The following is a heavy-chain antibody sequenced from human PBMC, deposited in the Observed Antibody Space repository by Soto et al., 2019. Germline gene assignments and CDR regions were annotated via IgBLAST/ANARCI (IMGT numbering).Heavy chain of an antibody. Sequence: QITLKESGPTLVKPTQTLTLTCTFSGFSLSSTRMAVGWIRQPPGKALEWLGLIYWDDDKRYSPFMKRRLTITKNTSNNLVVLTRSNMVPVDTARYYCALIVVAGLGYYLDYWGQVTLVTVSS. D-gene: IGHD6-19*01. V-gene: IGHV2-5*02. J-gene: IGHJ4*02. CDR2: IYWDDDK. CDR1: GFSLSSTRMA. CDR3: ALIVVAGLGYYLDY.